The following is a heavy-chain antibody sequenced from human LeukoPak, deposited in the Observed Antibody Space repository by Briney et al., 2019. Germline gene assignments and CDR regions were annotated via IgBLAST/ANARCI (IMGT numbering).Heavy chain of an antibody. Sequence: GGALRLSCAASGFTFSSYGMSWVRQAPGKGLEWVSAISGSGGSTYYADSVKGRFTISRDNSKNTLYLQMNSLRAEDTAVYYCVKSGSSRMDVWGKGTTVTISS. V-gene: IGHV3-23*01. CDR2: ISGSGGST. CDR1: GFTFSSYG. J-gene: IGHJ6*04. D-gene: IGHD6-19*01. CDR3: VKSGSSRMDV.